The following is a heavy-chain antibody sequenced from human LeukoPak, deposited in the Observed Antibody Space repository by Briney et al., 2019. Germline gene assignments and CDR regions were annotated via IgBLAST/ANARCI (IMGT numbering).Heavy chain of an antibody. CDR3: ARYYDSSGYPTWYFDL. D-gene: IGHD3-22*01. J-gene: IGHJ2*01. Sequence: ASVKVSCKASGYTFTSYAMNWVRQATGQGLEWMGWINTNTGNPTYAQAFTGRFVFSLDTSVSTAYLQISSLKAEDTAVYYCARYYDSSGYPTWYFDLWGRGTLVTVSS. V-gene: IGHV7-4-1*02. CDR2: INTNTGNP. CDR1: GYTFTSYA.